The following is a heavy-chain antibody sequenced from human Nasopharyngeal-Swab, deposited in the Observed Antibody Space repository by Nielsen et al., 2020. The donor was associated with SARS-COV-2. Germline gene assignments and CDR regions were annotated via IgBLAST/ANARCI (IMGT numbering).Heavy chain of an antibody. V-gene: IGHV4-30-4*01. J-gene: IGHJ4*02. D-gene: IGHD3-3*01. Sequence: SETLSLTCTVSGGSISSGDYHWSWIRQPPGKGLEWIGYIYYSGSTYYNPSLESRLTISVDTSKNQFSLKLSSVTAADTAAYYCATPRNDFWSGFDYWGQGTLVTVSS. CDR3: ATPRNDFWSGFDY. CDR1: GGSISSGDYH. CDR2: IYYSGST.